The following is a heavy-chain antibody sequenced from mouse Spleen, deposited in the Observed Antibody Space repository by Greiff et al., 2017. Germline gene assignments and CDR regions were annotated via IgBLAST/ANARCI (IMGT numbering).Heavy chain of an antibody. V-gene: IGHV1-9*01. CDR1: GYTFTGYW. Sequence: QVQLQQSGAELMKPGASVKLSCKATGYTFTGYWIEWVKQRPGHGLEWIGEILPGSGSTNYNEKFKGKATFTADTSSNTAYMQLSSLTTEDSAIYYCAGGGYYRYDDGAWFAYWGQGTLGTVSA. CDR3: AGGGYYRYDDGAWFAY. J-gene: IGHJ3*01. CDR2: ILPGSGST. D-gene: IGHD2-14*01.